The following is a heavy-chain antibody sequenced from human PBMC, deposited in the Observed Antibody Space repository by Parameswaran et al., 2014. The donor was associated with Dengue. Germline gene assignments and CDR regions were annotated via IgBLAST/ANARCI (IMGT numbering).Heavy chain of an antibody. V-gene: IGHV3-64*01. CDR3: ARCYYRSSSPIFYYYYYGMDV. D-gene: IGHD6-6*01. J-gene: IGHJ6*02. Sequence: VRQAPGKGLEYVSAISSNGGSTYYANSVKGRFTISRDNSKNTLYLQMGSLRAEDMAVYYCARCYYRSSSPIFYYYYYGMDVWGQGTTVTVSS. CDR2: ISSNGGST.